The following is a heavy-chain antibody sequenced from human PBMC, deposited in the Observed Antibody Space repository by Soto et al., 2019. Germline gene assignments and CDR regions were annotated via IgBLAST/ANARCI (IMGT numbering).Heavy chain of an antibody. CDR1: GGSFSGYY. D-gene: IGHD3-9*01. CDR3: ARNILTGFDY. V-gene: IGHV4-34*01. Sequence: QVQLQQWGAGLLKPSETLSLTCAVYGGSFSGYYWSGIRQPPGKGLEWIGEINHSGSTNYNPSLKSRVTISVATSKNQFSLKLSSVTAADTAVYYCARNILTGFDYWGQGTLVTVSS. CDR2: INHSGST. J-gene: IGHJ4*02.